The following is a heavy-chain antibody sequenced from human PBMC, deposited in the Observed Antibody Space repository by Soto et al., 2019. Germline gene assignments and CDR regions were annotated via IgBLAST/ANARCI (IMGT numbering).Heavy chain of an antibody. D-gene: IGHD3-22*01. CDR3: ARDRGYYDSSGHLDY. Sequence: GGSLRLSCAASGFRFSDFPIHWVRQGPGKGLEWVAVISYDGSTKYYADSVKGRFTISRDNSKNTLHLQMNSLRDDDTAVYYRARDRGYYDSSGHLDYWGQGAPVTVSS. V-gene: IGHV3-30*04. CDR2: ISYDGSTK. CDR1: GFRFSDFP. J-gene: IGHJ4*02.